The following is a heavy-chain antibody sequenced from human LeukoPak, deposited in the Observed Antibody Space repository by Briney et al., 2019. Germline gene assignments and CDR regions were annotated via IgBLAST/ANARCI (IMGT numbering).Heavy chain of an antibody. CDR1: GFTFNTYS. CDR2: ISTTGSDI. J-gene: IGHJ4*02. V-gene: IGHV3-21*01. CDR3: ARGHYYFDY. Sequence: AGGSLRLSCAASGFTFNTYSMNWVRQAPGKGLEWVSSISTTGSDIYYADSVKGRVTISRDNAKNSLFLQMNSLRAEDTAVYYCARGHYYFDYWGQGTLVTVSS.